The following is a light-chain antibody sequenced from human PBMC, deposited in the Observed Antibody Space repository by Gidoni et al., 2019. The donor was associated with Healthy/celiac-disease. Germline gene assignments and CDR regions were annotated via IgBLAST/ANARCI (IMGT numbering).Light chain of an antibody. V-gene: IGLV2-8*01. CDR3: SSYAGSNNFV. Sequence: QSALTQPPSASGSPGQSVPISCTGTSSDVGGYNYVSWYQQHPGKAPNLMIYEVSKRPSGVPDRFSGSKSGNTASLTVSGLQAEDEADYYCSSYAGSNNFVFGTGTKVTV. CDR1: SSDVGGYNY. CDR2: EVS. J-gene: IGLJ1*01.